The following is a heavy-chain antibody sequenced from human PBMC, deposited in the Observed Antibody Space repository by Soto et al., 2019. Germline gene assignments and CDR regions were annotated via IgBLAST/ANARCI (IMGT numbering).Heavy chain of an antibody. V-gene: IGHV1-18*01. J-gene: IGHJ4*02. CDR3: ARDLDGSGSYYTEY. Sequence: AAVQVSCKASGYIFITYGISWLRQAPVQGLEWKGRISTYNGNTNYAQNLQGRVTMTTDASTNTADMELRGQRADDTAVYYCARDLDGSGSYYTEYWGPGTLVTSPQ. D-gene: IGHD3-10*01. CDR2: ISTYNGNT. CDR1: GYIFITYG.